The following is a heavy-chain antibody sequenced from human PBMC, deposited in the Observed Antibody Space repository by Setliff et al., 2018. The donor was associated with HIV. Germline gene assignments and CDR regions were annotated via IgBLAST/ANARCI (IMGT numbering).Heavy chain of an antibody. D-gene: IGHD1-26*01. CDR3: ARDKEPWEGYYKYYSMDV. V-gene: IGHV1-3*01. J-gene: IGHJ6*03. CDR1: GYTFTSYA. Sequence: ASVKVSCKASGYTFTSYAIHWVRQAPGQRLEWMGWINAGNGDTKYSQKFQGRVTMTRDTSINTAYMDLSRLTSDDTAVYYCARDKEPWEGYYKYYSMDVWGKGTKVTVS. CDR2: INAGNGDT.